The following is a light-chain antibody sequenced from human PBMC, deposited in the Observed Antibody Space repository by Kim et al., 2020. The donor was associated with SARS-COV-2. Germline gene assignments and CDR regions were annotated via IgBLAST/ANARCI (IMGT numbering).Light chain of an antibody. CDR3: QQFNSYPLT. V-gene: IGKV1-13*02. CDR2: DAS. CDR1: QGISSA. Sequence: AIQLTQSPSSLSASVGDRVTITCRASQGISSALAWFQQKPGKVPKLLIYDASNLESGVPSRFSGSGSGTDFTLTISSLQPEDFATYYCQQFNSYPLTFGGGTKVDIK. J-gene: IGKJ4*01.